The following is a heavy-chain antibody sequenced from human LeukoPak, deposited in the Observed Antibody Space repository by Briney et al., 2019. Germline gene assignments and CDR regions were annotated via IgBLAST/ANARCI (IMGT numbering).Heavy chain of an antibody. CDR1: GGTFSSYA. CDR2: IIPIFGTA. J-gene: IGHJ5*02. Sequence: ASVKVSCKASGGTFSSYAISWVRQAPGQGPEWMGGIIPIFGTANYAQKFQGRVTITTDESTSTAYMELSSLRSEDTAVYYCARVIAARPWWFDPWGQGTLVTVSS. V-gene: IGHV1-69*05. D-gene: IGHD6-6*01. CDR3: ARVIAARPWWFDP.